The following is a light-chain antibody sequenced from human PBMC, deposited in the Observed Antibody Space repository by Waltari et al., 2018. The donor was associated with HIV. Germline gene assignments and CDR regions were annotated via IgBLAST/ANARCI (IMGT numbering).Light chain of an antibody. V-gene: IGLV6-57*04. J-gene: IGLJ2*01. CDR1: SGSIASNY. CDR2: EDN. Sequence: NFMLTQPHSVSESPGKTVTISCTRSSGSIASNYVQWYQQRPGSAPTTVIYEDNQRPPGVPARFSGSIDSSSNSASLTISGLKTEDEADYHCQSYDGNNHEVFGGGTKLTVL. CDR3: QSYDGNNHEV.